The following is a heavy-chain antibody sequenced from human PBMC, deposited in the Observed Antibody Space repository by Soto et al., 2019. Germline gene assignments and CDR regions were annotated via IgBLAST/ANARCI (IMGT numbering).Heavy chain of an antibody. CDR1: GFTVSSNY. CDR3: ARAGSRYYDILTGYYIWDYYGMDV. V-gene: IGHV3-66*01. D-gene: IGHD3-9*01. CDR2: IYSGGST. Sequence: PGGSLRLSCAASGFTVSSNYMSWVRQAPGKGLEWVSVIYSGGSTYYADSVKGRFTISRDNSKNTLYLQMNSLRAEDTAVYYCARAGSRYYDILTGYYIWDYYGMDVWGQGTTVTVSS. J-gene: IGHJ6*02.